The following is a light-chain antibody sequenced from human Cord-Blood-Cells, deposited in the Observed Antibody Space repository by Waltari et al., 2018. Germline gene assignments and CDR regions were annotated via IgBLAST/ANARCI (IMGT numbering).Light chain of an antibody. CDR2: GAS. CDR3: QQYGSSPWT. CDR1: QSVSSSY. Sequence: EIVLTQSPGTLSLSPGERATLSCRASQSVSSSYLAWYQQNPGQAPRLPIYGASSRATGTPDRFSCRGSRTDFTLTISRLEPEDFAVYCCQQYGSSPWTFGQGTKVEIK. J-gene: IGKJ1*01. V-gene: IGKV3-20*01.